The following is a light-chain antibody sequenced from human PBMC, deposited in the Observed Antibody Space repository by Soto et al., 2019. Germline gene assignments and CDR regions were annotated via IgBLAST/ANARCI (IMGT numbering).Light chain of an antibody. CDR3: QQYNNYSGT. J-gene: IGKJ1*01. CDR1: QSIVSW. V-gene: IGKV1-5*01. CDR2: HAS. Sequence: DIQVTQSPPTLSAHVGDRVTITCRASQSIVSWLAWYQQKPGKDPKLLIYHASTLASGVPSRFSGSGSGTEFTLTISSLQPDDFATYYCQQYNNYSGTFGQGTKVEIK.